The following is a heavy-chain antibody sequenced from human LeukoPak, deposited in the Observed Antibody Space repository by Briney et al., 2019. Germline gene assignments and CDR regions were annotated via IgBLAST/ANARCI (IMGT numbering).Heavy chain of an antibody. CDR1: GYTFTGYY. CDR2: INPNSGGT. J-gene: IGHJ6*02. D-gene: IGHD3-10*01. CDR3: ARADKGGLYYYYYYYGMDV. Sequence: ASVKVSCKASGYTFTGYYMHWVRQAPGQGLEWMGRINPNSGGTNYAQKFQGRVTMTRDTSISTAYMELSRLRSDDTAVYYCARADKGGLYYYYYYYGMDVWGQGTTVTVSS. V-gene: IGHV1-2*06.